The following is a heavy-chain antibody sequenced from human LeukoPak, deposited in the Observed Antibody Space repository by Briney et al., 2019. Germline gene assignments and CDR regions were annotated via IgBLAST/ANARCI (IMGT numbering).Heavy chain of an antibody. J-gene: IGHJ4*02. CDR2: ISHSGST. V-gene: IGHV4-59*01. D-gene: IGHD1-26*01. Sequence: SETLSLTCTVSGGSISSYYWSWIRQPPGKGLEWIGCISHSGSTNYNPSLKSRVTISVDTSKNQFSLKLSSVTAADTAVYYCARMPPVGGSYVYWGQGTLVTVSS. CDR1: GGSISSYY. CDR3: ARMPPVGGSYVY.